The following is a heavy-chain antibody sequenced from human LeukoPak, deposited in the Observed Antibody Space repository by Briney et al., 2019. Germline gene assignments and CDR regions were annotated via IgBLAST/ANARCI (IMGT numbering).Heavy chain of an antibody. CDR1: GGTFSSYG. Sequence: SVRVSCKASGGTFSSYGISWVRQAPGQGLEWMGGIIPIFGTANYAQKFQGRVTITADESTSTAYMELSSLRSEDTAVYYCARLDEYSSSSRYYGMDVWGQGTTVTVSS. V-gene: IGHV1-69*01. J-gene: IGHJ6*02. D-gene: IGHD6-6*01. CDR3: ARLDEYSSSSRYYGMDV. CDR2: IIPIFGTA.